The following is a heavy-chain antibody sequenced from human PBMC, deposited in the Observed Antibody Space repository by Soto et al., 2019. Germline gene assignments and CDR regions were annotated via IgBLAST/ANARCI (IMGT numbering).Heavy chain of an antibody. V-gene: IGHV3-23*01. Sequence: EVQLLESGGGLVQPGGSLRLSCAASGFTFSSYAMSWVRQAPGKGLEWVSAISGGGSTTYYADSVKGRFTFSRDNSKNTLYLQMNSLRAEDTALYYCVKSGWDILTTYWRYWGQGSLVTVSS. CDR3: VKSGWDILTTYWRY. D-gene: IGHD3-9*01. J-gene: IGHJ4*02. CDR2: ISGGGSTT. CDR1: GFTFSSYA.